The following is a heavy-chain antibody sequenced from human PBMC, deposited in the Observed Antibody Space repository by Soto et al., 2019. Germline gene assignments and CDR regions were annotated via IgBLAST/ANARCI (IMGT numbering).Heavy chain of an antibody. CDR1: GFIFRLYS. Sequence: DVQLVESGGGLVQPGESVKLSCEVSGFIFRLYSMSWVRQAPGKGLEWVAKITQEGGDGHYLDSVKGRFIISRDNAKNSLYLQMNSLRGDDTAVYYCGRDQLIPPAHDFFYGSDVWRQGATVTFS. D-gene: IGHD2-2*02. CDR2: ITQEGGDG. J-gene: IGHJ6*02. V-gene: IGHV3-7*03. CDR3: GRDQLIPPAHDFFYGSDV.